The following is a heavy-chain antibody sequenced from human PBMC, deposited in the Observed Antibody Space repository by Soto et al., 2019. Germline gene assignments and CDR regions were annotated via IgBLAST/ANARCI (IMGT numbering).Heavy chain of an antibody. J-gene: IGHJ3*01. CDR2: VFWDGDR. CDR3: AQILPGRGADVFGV. CDR1: GFSLTNDRMG. V-gene: IGHV2-5*02. D-gene: IGHD3-9*01. Sequence: QITLRESGPTLVKPTQTLTLTCTFSGFSLTNDRMGVAWIRQPPGKALEWLALVFWDGDRRYSPSLESRLAITTDTSNNQVVLTMTNMDSVDTATYYCAQILPGRGADVFGVWGQGTMVTVSS.